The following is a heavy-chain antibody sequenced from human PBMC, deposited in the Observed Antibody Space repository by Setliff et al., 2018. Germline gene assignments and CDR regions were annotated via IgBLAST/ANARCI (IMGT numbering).Heavy chain of an antibody. CDR2: IFYSGST. J-gene: IGHJ5*02. Sequence: SETLSLTCTVSGGSISSSSYYWGWIRQPPGKGLEWIGSIFYSGSTYYNPSLKSRVTISVDTSKNQFSLKPSSVTAADTAVYYCARPSKYYDILTGYYHNWFDPWGQGTRVTVS. D-gene: IGHD3-9*01. CDR1: GGSISSSSYY. V-gene: IGHV4-39*01. CDR3: ARPSKYYDILTGYYHNWFDP.